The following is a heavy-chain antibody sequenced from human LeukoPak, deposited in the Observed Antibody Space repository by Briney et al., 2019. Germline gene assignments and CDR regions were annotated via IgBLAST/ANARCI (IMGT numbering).Heavy chain of an antibody. CDR2: IFYSGTT. CDR1: GGSISGSGYY. CDR3: ARHPLKPVVSHYFDY. Sequence: SETLSLTCTVSGGSISGSGYYWGWIRQPPGKGLEWIASIFYSGTTYYNPSLKSRVTISVDTSKDHFSLKLTSVTAADTAVYYCARHPLKPVVSHYFDYWGQGTLVTVSS. D-gene: IGHD2-21*01. J-gene: IGHJ4*02. V-gene: IGHV4-39*01.